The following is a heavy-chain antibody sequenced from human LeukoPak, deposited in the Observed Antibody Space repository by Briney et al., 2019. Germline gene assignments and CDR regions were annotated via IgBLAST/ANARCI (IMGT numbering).Heavy chain of an antibody. V-gene: IGHV1-2*06. Sequence: ASVKVSCKASGGTFSSYAISWVRQAPGQGLEWMGQINPNSGGTNYAQKFQGRVTMTRDTSISTAYMELSRLRSDDTAVYYCARGDPGYCSSTSCYLHYYGMDVWGQGTTVTVSS. D-gene: IGHD2-2*01. CDR2: INPNSGGT. CDR3: ARGDPGYCSSTSCYLHYYGMDV. CDR1: GGTFSSYA. J-gene: IGHJ6*02.